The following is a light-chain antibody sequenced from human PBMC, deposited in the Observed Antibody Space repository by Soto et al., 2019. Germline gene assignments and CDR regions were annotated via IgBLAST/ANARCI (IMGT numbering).Light chain of an antibody. J-gene: IGKJ1*01. CDR2: GAS. Sequence: DIVLTQSPGTLSLSPGDRATLSCRASQGLSDRLLAWYQQRPGQAPRLLIYGASRRSTGIPDRFSGRGSGTDFTLTISRLEPEDFAVYYCQQYETSSPTFGQGTKVEIK. CDR3: QQYETSSPT. CDR1: QGLSDRL. V-gene: IGKV3-20*01.